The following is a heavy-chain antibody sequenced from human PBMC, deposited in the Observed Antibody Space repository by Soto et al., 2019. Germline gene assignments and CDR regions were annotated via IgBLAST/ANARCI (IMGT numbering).Heavy chain of an antibody. J-gene: IGHJ5*02. V-gene: IGHV4-39*01. CDR2: IYYSGST. Sequence: SETLSLTCTVSGCSISISTYSWCWILQPPGKGLEWIGSIYYSGSTYYNPSLKSRVTISVDTSKNQFSLKLSSVTAADTAVYYCARQPLLSEDWFDPWGQGTLVTVS. CDR1: GCSISISTYS. CDR3: ARQPLLSEDWFDP. D-gene: IGHD3-16*01.